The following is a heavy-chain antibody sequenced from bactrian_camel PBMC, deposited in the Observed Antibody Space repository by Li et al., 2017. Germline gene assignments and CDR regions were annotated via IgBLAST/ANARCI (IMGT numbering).Heavy chain of an antibody. V-gene: IGHV3S60*01. CDR3: AARDYGFSCSNTWRRPDDYTY. CDR2: ISAAGASI. D-gene: IGHD5*01. CDR1: GVSYSSNC. J-gene: IGHJ4*01. Sequence: QVQLVESGGGSVQAGGSLRLSCVISGVSYSSNCVGWFRQAPGKEREGVSCISAAGASIYYAESVKGRFIISRDSGENTIYLQMDSLVPEDTATYACAARDYGFSCSNTWRRPDDYTYWGQGTQVTVS.